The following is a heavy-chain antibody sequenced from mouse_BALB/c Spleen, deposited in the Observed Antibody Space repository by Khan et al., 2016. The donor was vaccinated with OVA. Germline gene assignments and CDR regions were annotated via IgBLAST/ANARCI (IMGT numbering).Heavy chain of an antibody. CDR2: IDPFNGGS. V-gene: IGHV1-31*01. J-gene: IGHJ3*01. Sequence: EVELVESGPELMKPGASVKISCKSSGYSFTSYYIHWVKQSHGKTLEWIGYIDPFNGGSTYNQKFKGKATLTVDKSSSTAYMYLSSLHSEDSPVYYCSSHRSTSWFAYWGQGTLFSLSA. CDR3: SSHRSTSWFAY. CDR1: GYSFTSYY. D-gene: IGHD1-1*01.